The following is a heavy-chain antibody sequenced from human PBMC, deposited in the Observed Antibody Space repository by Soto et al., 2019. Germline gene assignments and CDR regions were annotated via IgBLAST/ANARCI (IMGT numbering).Heavy chain of an antibody. Sequence: QVQLVQSGGEVTKPGASVKVSCKSSGYTFTSYGVSWVRQAPGQGVEWVGWISVYTGNTKQAQKFQDRVTLTTEATTRTAYLELRNLGSDDTAVYYWARDRFTADDCATYHFAVWGQGTTVTVSS. J-gene: IGHJ6*02. D-gene: IGHD3-16*02. CDR2: ISVYTGNT. CDR3: ARDRFTADDCATYHFAV. V-gene: IGHV1-18*04. CDR1: GYTFTSYG.